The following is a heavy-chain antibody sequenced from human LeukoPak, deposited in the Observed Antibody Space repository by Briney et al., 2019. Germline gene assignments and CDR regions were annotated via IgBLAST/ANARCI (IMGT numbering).Heavy chain of an antibody. CDR2: ILMKSDGGTT. CDR3: ATYTSGSYPN. D-gene: IGHD3-10*01. V-gene: IGHV3-15*01. CDR1: GFTFSNAW. Sequence: GGSLRLSCAASGFTFSNAWMSWVRQGPGKGLEWVGRILMKSDGGTTNYAAPVRGGFTISSDESKNTLFLEMNSLKTEDTAVYYCATYTSGSYPNWGQGTLVTVSS. J-gene: IGHJ4*02.